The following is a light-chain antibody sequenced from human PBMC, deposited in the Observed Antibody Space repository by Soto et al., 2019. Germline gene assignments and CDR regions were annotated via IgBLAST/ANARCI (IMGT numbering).Light chain of an antibody. CDR2: RAS. J-gene: IGKJ1*01. CDR1: QSLSSW. Sequence: DIQMTQSPSTLSASVGDRVTITCRASQSLSSWVAWFQQKPGKAPKLLIYRASSLESGVPSRFSGSRSGTEFTLIISSLQPDDFATYSCQQYNDYSRKTFGQGTKVEIK. V-gene: IGKV1-5*03. CDR3: QQYNDYSRKT.